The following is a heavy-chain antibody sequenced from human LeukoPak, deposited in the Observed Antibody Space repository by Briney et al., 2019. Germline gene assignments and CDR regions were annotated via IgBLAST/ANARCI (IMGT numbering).Heavy chain of an antibody. D-gene: IGHD5-18*01. J-gene: IGHJ5*02. CDR1: GGSFSGYY. CDR3: ARVSPDTATDYGWFDP. V-gene: IGHV4-34*01. CDR2: INHSGST. Sequence: SETLSLTCAVYGGSFSGYYWSWIRQPPGKGLEWIGEINHSGSTNYNPSLKSRVTISVDTSKNHFSLKLRSVTAADTAVYYCARVSPDTATDYGWFDPWGQGSLVTVSS.